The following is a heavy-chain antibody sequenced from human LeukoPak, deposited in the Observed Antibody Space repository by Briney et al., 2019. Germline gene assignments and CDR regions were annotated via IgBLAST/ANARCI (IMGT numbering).Heavy chain of an antibody. Sequence: ASVKVSCKASGYTFTSYYMHWVRQAPGQGLEWMGGFDPVPGETIYAEKFQGRVTMTEDTSTDTAYMELSSLRSEDTAVYYCATDHPVTMIVAHAFDIWGQGTMVTASS. V-gene: IGHV1-24*01. D-gene: IGHD3-22*01. CDR3: ATDHPVTMIVAHAFDI. CDR1: GYTFTSYY. J-gene: IGHJ3*02. CDR2: FDPVPGET.